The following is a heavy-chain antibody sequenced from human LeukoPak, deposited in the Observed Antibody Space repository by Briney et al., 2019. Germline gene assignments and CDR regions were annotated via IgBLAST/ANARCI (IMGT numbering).Heavy chain of an antibody. J-gene: IGHJ5*02. CDR3: ARTVGARADP. CDR1: VYDFTTCG. CDR2: ISANNGNT. V-gene: IGHV1-18*01. Sequence: ASVEVPCKASVYDFTTCGCIWVRQAPGLRLEWIGWISANNGNTKFAQGFRDRVKMTTDTVTQTAYMEVRSLTSDDTAIYYCARTVGARADPWGQGSVVTVSS. D-gene: IGHD4/OR15-4a*01.